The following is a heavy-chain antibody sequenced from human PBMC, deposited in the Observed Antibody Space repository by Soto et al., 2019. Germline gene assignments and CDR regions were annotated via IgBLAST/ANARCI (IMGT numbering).Heavy chain of an antibody. V-gene: IGHV4-34*01. D-gene: IGHD5-12*01. CDR3: AREDLVAIDY. CDR1: GGSFSGYY. Sequence: PSETLSLTCAVYGGSFSGYYWSWIRQPPGKGLEWIGEINHSGSTNYNPSLKSRVTISVDTSKNSLYLQMNSLRAEDTAVYYCAREDLVAIDYWGQGTLVTVSS. J-gene: IGHJ4*02. CDR2: INHSGST.